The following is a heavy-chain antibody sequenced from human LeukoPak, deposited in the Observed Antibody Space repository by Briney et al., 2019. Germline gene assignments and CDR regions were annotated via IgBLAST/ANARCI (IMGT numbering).Heavy chain of an antibody. CDR2: IYYSGST. Sequence: SETLSLTCTVSGGSISSGGYYWSWIRQPPGKGLEWIGYIYYSGSTNYNPSLKSRVTISVDTSKNQFSLKLSSVTAADTAVYYCASLRYFGEYYFDYWGQGTLVTVSS. CDR1: GGSISSGGYY. D-gene: IGHD3-9*01. V-gene: IGHV4-61*08. J-gene: IGHJ4*02. CDR3: ASLRYFGEYYFDY.